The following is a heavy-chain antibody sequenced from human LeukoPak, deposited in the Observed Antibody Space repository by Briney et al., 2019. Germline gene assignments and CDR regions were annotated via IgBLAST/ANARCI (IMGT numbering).Heavy chain of an antibody. CDR2: ISGNGGST. J-gene: IGHJ4*02. D-gene: IGHD1-26*01. CDR3: AKDPLIVGATSFDY. Sequence: GGSLRLSCSASGFTFSSYAMRWVRQAPGKGLEWVSAISGNGGSTYYADSVKGRFTISRDNSKNTLYLQMNSLRAEDTAVYYCAKDPLIVGATSFDYWGQGTLVTVSS. V-gene: IGHV3-23*01. CDR1: GFTFSSYA.